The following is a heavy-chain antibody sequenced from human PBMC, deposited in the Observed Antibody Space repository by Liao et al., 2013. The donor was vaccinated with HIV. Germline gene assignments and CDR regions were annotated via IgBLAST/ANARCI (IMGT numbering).Heavy chain of an antibody. CDR2: VNHSGDF. J-gene: IGHJ4*02. V-gene: IGHV4-34*01. Sequence: QVQLQQWGAGLLKPSETLSLTCAVYNGSFNGYYWSWIRQTPGKGLEWIGEVNHSGDFNCKPSLKSRVSLSVATSENQFSLKLTSVTAADTAVYYCARGTIFGPDYWGQGTLVTVSS. CDR1: NGSFNGYY. CDR3: ARGTIFGPDY. D-gene: IGHD3-3*01.